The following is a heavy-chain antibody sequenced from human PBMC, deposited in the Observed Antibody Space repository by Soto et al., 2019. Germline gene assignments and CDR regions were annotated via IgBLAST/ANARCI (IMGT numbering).Heavy chain of an antibody. J-gene: IGHJ4*02. CDR3: ASNYDSSGYYYRGLDY. D-gene: IGHD3-22*01. Sequence: QVQLVQSGAEVKKPGSSVKVSCKASGGTFSSYAISWVRQAPGQGLEWMGGIIPIFGTADYAQKFKGRVTITADESTSTAYMELSSLRSEETAVYYCASNYDSSGYYYRGLDYWGKGTLVTVSS. CDR2: IIPIFGTA. CDR1: GGTFSSYA. V-gene: IGHV1-69*12.